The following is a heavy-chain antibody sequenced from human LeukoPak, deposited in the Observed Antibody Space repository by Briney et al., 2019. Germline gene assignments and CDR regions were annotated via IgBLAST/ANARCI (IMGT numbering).Heavy chain of an antibody. V-gene: IGHV3-23*01. Sequence: GGSLRLSCAASGFTLSSYAMIWVRQAPGKGLEWVSSISAGGGSTNYADSVKGRFITSRDNSKNTLYLQMNSLRAEDTAVYYCAAGKYYFDYWGQGTLVTVSS. CDR3: AAGKYYFDY. J-gene: IGHJ4*02. CDR1: GFTLSSYA. CDR2: ISAGGGST.